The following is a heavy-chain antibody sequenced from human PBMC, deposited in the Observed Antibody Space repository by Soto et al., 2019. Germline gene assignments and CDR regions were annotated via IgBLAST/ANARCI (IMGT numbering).Heavy chain of an antibody. D-gene: IGHD4-17*01. Sequence: QAQLVESGGGVVQPGRSLRLSCEASGFTLSNYAMHWVRQAPGKGLQWVAVISYDGRDTHYADPVKGRFTISGDNSNSTVWLQMSSLRSDDTAVYYCAKDHHRDYANYLEVWGQGTLVAVSS. J-gene: IGHJ4*02. CDR1: GFTLSNYA. V-gene: IGHV3-30*18. CDR3: AKDHHRDYANYLEV. CDR2: ISYDGRDT.